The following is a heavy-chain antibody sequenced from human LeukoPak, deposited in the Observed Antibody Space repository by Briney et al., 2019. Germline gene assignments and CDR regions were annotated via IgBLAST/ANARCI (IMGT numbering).Heavy chain of an antibody. V-gene: IGHV3-30-3*01. CDR2: ISYDGSNK. J-gene: IGHJ5*02. Sequence: GGSLRLSCAASGFTFSSYAMHWVRQAPGKGLEWVAVISYDGSNKYYADSVKGRFTISRDNSKNTLYLQMNSLRAEDTAVYYCARDRIAAAGTGWFDPWGQGTLVTVSS. D-gene: IGHD6-13*01. CDR1: GFTFSSYA. CDR3: ARDRIAAAGTGWFDP.